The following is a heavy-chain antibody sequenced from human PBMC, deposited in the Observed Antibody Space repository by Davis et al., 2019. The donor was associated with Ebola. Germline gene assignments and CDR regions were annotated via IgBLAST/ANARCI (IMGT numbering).Heavy chain of an antibody. CDR1: GFTFDDYA. J-gene: IGHJ3*02. Sequence: SLKISCAASGFTFDDYAMHWVRQAPGKGLEWVSGISWNSGSIGYADSVKGRFTISRDNAKNSLYLQMNSLRDEDTAVYYCARDSSLGYCSSTSCYWGYDAFDIWGQGTMVTVSS. CDR3: ARDSSLGYCSSTSCYWGYDAFDI. D-gene: IGHD2-2*01. V-gene: IGHV3-9*01. CDR2: ISWNSGSI.